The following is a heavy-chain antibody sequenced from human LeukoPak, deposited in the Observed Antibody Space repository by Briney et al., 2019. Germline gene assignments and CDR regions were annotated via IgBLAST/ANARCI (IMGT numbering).Heavy chain of an antibody. V-gene: IGHV1-8*01. D-gene: IGHD3-3*01. CDR3: ARFTPYDFWSGYSYYFDY. J-gene: IGHJ4*02. CDR1: GYTFTSYD. Sequence: ASVKVSCKASGYTFTSYDINWVRQATGQGLEWMGWMNPNSGNTGYAQKFQGRVTMTRNTSISTAYMELRSLRSEDTAVYYCARFTPYDFWSGYSYYFDYWGQGTLVTVSS. CDR2: MNPNSGNT.